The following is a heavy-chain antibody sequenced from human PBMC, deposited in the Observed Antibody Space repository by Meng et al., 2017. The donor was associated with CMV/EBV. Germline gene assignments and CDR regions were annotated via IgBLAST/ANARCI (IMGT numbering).Heavy chain of an antibody. D-gene: IGHD3-3*01. CDR1: GGSISSYY. J-gene: IGHJ5*02. CDR3: ARGTIFDP. V-gene: IGHV4-59*01. CDR2: IYYSGST. Sequence: SETLSLTCTVSGGSISSYYWSWIRQPPGKGLEWIGYIYYSGSTNYNPCLKSRVTISVDTSKNQFSLKLSSVTAADTAVYYCARGTIFDPWGQGTLVTVSS.